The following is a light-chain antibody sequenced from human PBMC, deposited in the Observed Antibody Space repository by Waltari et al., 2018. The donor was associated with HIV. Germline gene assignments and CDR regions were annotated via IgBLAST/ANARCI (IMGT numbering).Light chain of an antibody. CDR3: SSYAGSNNWV. J-gene: IGLJ3*02. CDR2: EVS. CDR1: SSDVGGYNY. Sequence: QSALTQPPSASGSPGQSVTISCTGTSSDVGGYNYVSWYQQSPGKAPKVMIFEVSNRPSGVPDRFSGSRSGNTASLTVSGLQAEDEADYYCSSYAGSNNWVFGGGTKLTVL. V-gene: IGLV2-8*01.